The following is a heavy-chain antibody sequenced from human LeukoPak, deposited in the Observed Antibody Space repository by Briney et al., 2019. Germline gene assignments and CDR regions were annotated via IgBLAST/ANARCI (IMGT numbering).Heavy chain of an antibody. J-gene: IGHJ4*02. Sequence: PGGSLRLSCAASGFTFSSYEMNWVRQAPGKGLEWISYISASGTITHYADSVEGRFTISRDNAKNSLYLQMNSLRAEDTAVYYCARDRDFGVVTPWCDYWGQGVLVTVSS. CDR2: ISASGTIT. D-gene: IGHD3-3*01. V-gene: IGHV3-48*03. CDR1: GFTFSSYE. CDR3: ARDRDFGVVTPWCDY.